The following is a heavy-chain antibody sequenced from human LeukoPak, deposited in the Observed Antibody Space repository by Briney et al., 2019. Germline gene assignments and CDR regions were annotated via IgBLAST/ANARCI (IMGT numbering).Heavy chain of an antibody. D-gene: IGHD6-13*01. V-gene: IGHV4-39*01. CDR1: GGSISSNIYY. CDR3: ARLPFSSSWFYFDF. J-gene: IGHJ4*02. Sequence: PSETVSLTCTVSGGSISSNIYYWGWIRQPPGKGLEWIGSIFYSRRTYFNPSLKSRHTTSVDTSKNLFSLKLNSVTAADTAMYYCARLPFSSSWFYFDFWGQSTLVTVSS. CDR2: IFYSRRT.